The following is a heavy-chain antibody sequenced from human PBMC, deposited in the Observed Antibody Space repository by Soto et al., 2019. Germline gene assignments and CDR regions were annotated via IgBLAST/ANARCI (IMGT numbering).Heavy chain of an antibody. CDR1: GVSFSGYS. CDR2: ISGSGGST. V-gene: IGHV3-23*01. CDR3: AKDTYYYDSSGYSMGAFDI. J-gene: IGHJ3*02. D-gene: IGHD3-22*01. Sequence: LSLTCAVYGVSFSGYSSPLFGNAPGEGLEWVSAISGSGGSTYYADSVKGRFTISRDNSKNTLYLQMNSLRAEDTAVYYCAKDTYYYDSSGYSMGAFDIWGQGTMVT.